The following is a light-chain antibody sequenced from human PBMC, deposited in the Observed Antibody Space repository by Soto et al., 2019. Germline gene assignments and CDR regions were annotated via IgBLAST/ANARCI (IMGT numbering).Light chain of an antibody. CDR1: QRIRYW. Sequence: DMQLTESPSFLSAYVGESVTITSRASQRIRYWLAWYQQKPGKAPKLLIYDACTLESGVPTTFSVSGSGTEFTLTISSMPPDDFATYYCQQYNILSTFGQGTKV. V-gene: IGKV1-5*01. CDR3: QQYNILST. J-gene: IGKJ1*01. CDR2: DAC.